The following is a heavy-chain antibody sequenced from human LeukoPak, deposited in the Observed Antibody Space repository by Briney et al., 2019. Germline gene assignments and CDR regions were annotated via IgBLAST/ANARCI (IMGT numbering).Heavy chain of an antibody. CDR3: ARVLSPIYSGYDGPYFDY. D-gene: IGHD5-12*01. CDR1: GFTFSSYW. V-gene: IGHV3-74*01. CDR2: INSGGSST. J-gene: IGHJ4*02. Sequence: GGSLRLSCAASGFTFSSYWMHWVRQAPGKGLVWVSRINSGGSSTSYADSVKGRFTISRDNAKNTLYLQMNSLRAEDTAVYYCARVLSPIYSGYDGPYFDYWGQGTLVTVSS.